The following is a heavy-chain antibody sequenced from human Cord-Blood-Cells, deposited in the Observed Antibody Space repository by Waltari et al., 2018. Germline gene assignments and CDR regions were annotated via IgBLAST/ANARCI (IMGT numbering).Heavy chain of an antibody. J-gene: IGHJ3*02. CDR2: NNTNTGNP. CDR1: GYTFTSYA. CDR3: ARTLAARPGSRDAFDI. Sequence: QVQLVQSGSELKKPGASVQATCQASGYTFTSYAMIWLRTALGQGLEWMGWNNTNTGNPTYAQGFTGRFVFSLDTSVSAAYLQISSLKAEDTAVYYCARTLAARPGSRDAFDIWGQGTMVTVSS. D-gene: IGHD6-6*01. V-gene: IGHV7-4-1*02.